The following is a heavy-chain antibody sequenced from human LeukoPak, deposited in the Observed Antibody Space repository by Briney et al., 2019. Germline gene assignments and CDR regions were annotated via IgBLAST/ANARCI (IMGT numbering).Heavy chain of an antibody. D-gene: IGHD6-19*01. Sequence: PGRSLRLSCAASGLTFSSYGMHWVRQAPGKGLEWVTVISYDGSKKYYADSVKGRFTISRDNSKNALYLQMNSLRAEDTAVYYCVTTVAGLDYWGQGTLVTVSS. CDR1: GLTFSSYG. CDR3: VTTVAGLDY. CDR2: ISYDGSKK. V-gene: IGHV3-30*03. J-gene: IGHJ4*02.